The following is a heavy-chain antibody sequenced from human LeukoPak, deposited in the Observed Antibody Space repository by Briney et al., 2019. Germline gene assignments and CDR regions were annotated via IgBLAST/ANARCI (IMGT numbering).Heavy chain of an antibody. J-gene: IGHJ3*02. CDR1: GYTFTGYY. CDR3: ARDLAPYSSSWYDAWCAFDI. Sequence: ASVKVSCKASGYTFTGYYMHWVRQAPGQGLEWMGWINPNSGGTNYAQKFQGRVTMTRDTSISTAYMELSRLRSDDTAAYYCARDLAPYSSSWYDAWCAFDIWGQGTMVTVSS. D-gene: IGHD6-13*01. V-gene: IGHV1-2*02. CDR2: INPNSGGT.